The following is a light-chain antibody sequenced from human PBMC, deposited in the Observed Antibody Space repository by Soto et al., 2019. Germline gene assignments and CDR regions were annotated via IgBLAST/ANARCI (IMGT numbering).Light chain of an antibody. CDR2: GAS. J-gene: IGKJ1*01. CDR3: QQYNNWPQT. Sequence: IVMTQSPATLSVSPGERSTLSCMAIQSVSSNLAWYQQKPGQAPRLLIYGASTRATGIPARFSGSGSGTEFTLTISSLQSEDFAVYYCQQYNNWPQTFGQGTKVDIK. CDR1: QSVSSN. V-gene: IGKV3-15*01.